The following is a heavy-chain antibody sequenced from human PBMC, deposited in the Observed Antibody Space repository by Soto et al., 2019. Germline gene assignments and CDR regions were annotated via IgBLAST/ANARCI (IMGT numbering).Heavy chain of an antibody. J-gene: IGHJ6*02. CDR1: GFTFSTYS. Sequence: GPLLLSCIGSGFTFSTYSINGVRQAPGKGLEWVSSISSRSDIYYADSVKGRFTISRDNAKNSVSLQMNSLRAEDTAVYYCAREYTAWPLAYGLDVWGQGTTVTVSS. V-gene: IGHV3-21*01. CDR3: AREYTAWPLAYGLDV. D-gene: IGHD2-2*02. CDR2: ISSRSDI.